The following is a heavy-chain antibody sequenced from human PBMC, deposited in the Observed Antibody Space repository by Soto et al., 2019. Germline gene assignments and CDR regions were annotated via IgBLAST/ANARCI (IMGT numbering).Heavy chain of an antibody. V-gene: IGHV4-30-2*01. CDR3: ARDHPGYCISTSCYGDAFDI. Sequence: SETLSHTCAFSGGSISSGGYSWNWIRQPPGKGLEWIGYIYHSGSTLYNPSLKSRVTISVDTSKNQFSLKLSSVTAADTAVYYCARDHPGYCISTSCYGDAFDIWGQGTMVTVSS. CDR2: IYHSGST. CDR1: GGSISSGGYS. D-gene: IGHD2-2*01. J-gene: IGHJ3*02.